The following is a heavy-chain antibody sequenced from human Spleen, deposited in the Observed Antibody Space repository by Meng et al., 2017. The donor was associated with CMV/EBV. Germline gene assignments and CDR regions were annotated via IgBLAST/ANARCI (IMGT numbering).Heavy chain of an antibody. Sequence: ASVKVSCKASGYTFSTHYMHWVRQAPGQGLEWMGIINPYSDTTRYAEKFQGRVTMTGDTSTSTVYMELSSLRSEDTAVYYCASAADQLSYYYYGMDVWGQGTTVTVSS. D-gene: IGHD2-2*01. CDR1: GYTFSTHY. V-gene: IGHV1-46*01. J-gene: IGHJ6*02. CDR2: INPYSDTT. CDR3: ASAADQLSYYYYGMDV.